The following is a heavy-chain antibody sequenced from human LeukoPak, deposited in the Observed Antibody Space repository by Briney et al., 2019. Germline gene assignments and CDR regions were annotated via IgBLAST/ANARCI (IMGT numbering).Heavy chain of an antibody. CDR2: ISAYNGNT. CDR1: GYTFTSYG. J-gene: IGHJ4*02. CDR3: ARDRTSIAAAAFDY. Sequence: GASVTVSCTASGYTFTSYGISWVRQAPGQGLAWLGWISAYNGNTNYAQKLQGRVTMTTDTSTSTAYMELRSLRSDDTAVYYCARDRTSIAAAAFDYWGQGTLVTVSS. V-gene: IGHV1-18*01. D-gene: IGHD6-13*01.